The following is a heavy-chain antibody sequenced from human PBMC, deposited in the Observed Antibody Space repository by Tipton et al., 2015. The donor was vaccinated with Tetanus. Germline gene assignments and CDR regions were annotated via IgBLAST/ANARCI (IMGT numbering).Heavy chain of an antibody. CDR1: GASMTSSYYY. D-gene: IGHD4-23*01. V-gene: IGHV4-39*01. J-gene: IGHJ4*02. CDR2: IYYRGST. CDR3: ARYKTSLVTPGKYFDS. Sequence: LSCSVSGASMTSSYYYWGWIRQPPGKGLEWIGNIYYRGSTYYSPSLRSRVVMSIDTSKNQFSLSLRSVTAADTAVYFCARYKTSLVTPGKYFDSWGQGALVTVSS.